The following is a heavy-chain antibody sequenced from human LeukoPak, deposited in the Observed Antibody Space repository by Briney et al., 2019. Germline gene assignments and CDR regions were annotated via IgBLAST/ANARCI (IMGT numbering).Heavy chain of an antibody. CDR1: GFTFSSYS. J-gene: IGHJ4*02. Sequence: GGSLRLPCAASGFTFSSYSMNWVRQAPGKGLEWVSSISSSSSYIYYADSVKGRFTISRDNAKNSLYLQMNSLRAEDTAVYYCARDVVVLGSRPGPVDYWGQGTLVTVSS. CDR3: ARDVVVLGSRPGPVDY. CDR2: ISSSSSYI. D-gene: IGHD1-26*01. V-gene: IGHV3-21*01.